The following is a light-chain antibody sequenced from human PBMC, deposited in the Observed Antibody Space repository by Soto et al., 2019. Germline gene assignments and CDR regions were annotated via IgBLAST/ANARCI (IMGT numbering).Light chain of an antibody. J-gene: IGLJ1*01. CDR1: SSDIGSSP. Sequence: QSVLTQSPSASGTPGQRVTISCSGSSSDIGSSPVNWYQQLPGTAPKLLIYSNTQRPSGVPDRFSGSKSGTSASLAISGLQSEDEADYYCGAWDDSLNGYVFGTGTKLTVL. CDR2: SNT. CDR3: GAWDDSLNGYV. V-gene: IGLV1-44*01.